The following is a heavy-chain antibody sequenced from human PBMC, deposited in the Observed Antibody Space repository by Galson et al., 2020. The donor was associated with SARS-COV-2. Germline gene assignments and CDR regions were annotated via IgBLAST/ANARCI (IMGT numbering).Heavy chain of an antibody. V-gene: IGHV2-70*19. CDR2: FDWDGDT. CDR3: VRTRHSADFYYYMDV. Sequence: SGPTLVKPTQTLTLTCSFSGFSLITSGMCVSWVRQPPGKARECLAPFDWDGDTTSTPSLKTRLTISKDTSKNQVVLTMTNMDPVDPATYYCVRTRHSADFYYYMDVWGKGTTVTVSS. J-gene: IGHJ6*03. D-gene: IGHD5-18*01. CDR1: GFSLITSGMC.